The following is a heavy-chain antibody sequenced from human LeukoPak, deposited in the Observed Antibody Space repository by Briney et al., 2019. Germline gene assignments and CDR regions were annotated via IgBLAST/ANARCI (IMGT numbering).Heavy chain of an antibody. D-gene: IGHD6-19*01. V-gene: IGHV3-23*01. Sequence: HSGGSLRLSCAASGFTFSSYAMSWVRQAPGKGLEWVSAISGSGGSTYYADSVKGRFTISRDNSKNTLYLQMNSLRAEDTAVYYCAKDAGIAVAGTDYWGQGTLVTVSS. CDR3: AKDAGIAVAGTDY. J-gene: IGHJ4*02. CDR1: GFTFSSYA. CDR2: ISGSGGST.